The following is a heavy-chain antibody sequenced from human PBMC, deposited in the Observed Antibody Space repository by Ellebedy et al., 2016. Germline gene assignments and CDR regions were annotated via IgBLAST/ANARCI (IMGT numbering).Heavy chain of an antibody. CDR3: ARDGSGSYFPYYYGMDV. CDR1: GGTFSSYA. J-gene: IGHJ6*02. V-gene: IGHV1-69*13. Sequence: SVKVSXXASGGTFSSYAISWVRQAPGQGLEWMGGIIPIFGTANYAQKFQGRVTITADESTSTAYMELSSLRSEDTAVYYCARDGSGSYFPYYYGMDVWGQGTTVTVSS. CDR2: IIPIFGTA. D-gene: IGHD3-10*01.